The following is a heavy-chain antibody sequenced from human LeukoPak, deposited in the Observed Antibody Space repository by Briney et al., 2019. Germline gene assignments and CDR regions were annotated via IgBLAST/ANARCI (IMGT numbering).Heavy chain of an antibody. CDR3: ARGVAITWTGSYSSGWNDALDI. D-gene: IGHD6-19*01. J-gene: IGHJ3*02. Sequence: GGSLRLSCAASGFSFSIYAIHWVRQAPGKGLEYVSAISTDGSRTYYGNSVKGRFTISRDNSKNTVYLQMDSLRGEDMAVYYCARGVAITWTGSYSSGWNDALDIWGQGTMVTVSS. CDR2: ISTDGSRT. V-gene: IGHV3-64*01. CDR1: GFSFSIYA.